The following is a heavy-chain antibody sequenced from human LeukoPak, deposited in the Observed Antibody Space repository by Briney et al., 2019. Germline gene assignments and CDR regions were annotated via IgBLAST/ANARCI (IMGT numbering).Heavy chain of an antibody. V-gene: IGHV4-34*01. CDR3: AHIAARPGKDDY. CDR2: INHSGST. Sequence: SETLSLTCAGYGGSFSGYYWSWIRQPPGKGLEWIGEINHSGSTNYNPSLKSRVTVSVDTSKNQFSLKLSSVTAADTAVYYCAHIAARPGKDDYWGQGTLVTVSS. D-gene: IGHD6-6*01. CDR1: GGSFSGYY. J-gene: IGHJ4*02.